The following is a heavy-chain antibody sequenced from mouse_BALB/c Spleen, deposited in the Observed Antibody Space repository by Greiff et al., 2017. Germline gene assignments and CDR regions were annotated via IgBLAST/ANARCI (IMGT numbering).Heavy chain of an antibody. D-gene: IGHD1-1*01. J-gene: IGHJ4*01. V-gene: IGHV3-2*02. CDR2: ISYSGST. Sequence: DVKLVESGPGLVKPSQSLSLTCTVTGYSITSDYAWNWIRQFPGNKLEWMGYISYSGSTSYNPSLKSRISITRDTSKNQFFLQLNSVTTEDTATYYCARRLLRYAMDYWGQGTSVTVSS. CDR1: GYSITSDYA. CDR3: ARRLLRYAMDY.